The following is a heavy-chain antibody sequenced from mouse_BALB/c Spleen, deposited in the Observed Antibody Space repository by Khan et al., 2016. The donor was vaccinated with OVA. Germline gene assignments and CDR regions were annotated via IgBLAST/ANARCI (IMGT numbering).Heavy chain of an antibody. CDR2: IWTGGST. CDR3: ARYYGNYGWYFDV. D-gene: IGHD2-1*01. J-gene: IGHJ1*01. CDR1: GFSLTNYG. V-gene: IGHV2-9*02. Sequence: QVQLKQSGPGLVVPSQSLSITCTVSGFSLTNYGVHWVRQPPGKGLEWLGVIWTGGSTNYNSALMSRLSISKDNSESQVFLKMNSLQTEDTAMYYCARYYGNYGWYFDVWGAGTTVTVSS.